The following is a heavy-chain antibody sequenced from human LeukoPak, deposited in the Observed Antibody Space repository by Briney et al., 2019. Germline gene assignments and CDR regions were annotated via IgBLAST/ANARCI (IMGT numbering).Heavy chain of an antibody. Sequence: GGSLRLSCAASRFTFSSYWMSWVRQAPGKGLEWVANIKQDGSEKYYVDSVKGRFTISRDNAKNSLYLQMNSLRAEGTAVYYCAREGYSYLVYYFDYWGQGTLVTVSS. V-gene: IGHV3-7*01. CDR2: IKQDGSEK. D-gene: IGHD5-18*01. CDR3: AREGYSYLVYYFDY. CDR1: RFTFSSYW. J-gene: IGHJ4*02.